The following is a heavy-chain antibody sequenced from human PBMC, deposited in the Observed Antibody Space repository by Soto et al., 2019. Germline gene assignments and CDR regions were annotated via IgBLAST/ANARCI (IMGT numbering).Heavy chain of an antibody. CDR1: GGSISSSSYY. Sequence: SETLSLTCTVSGGSISSSSYYWGWIRQPPGKGLEWIGSIYYSGSTYYNPSLKSRVTISVDTSKNQFSLKLSSVTAADTAVYYCARLIGYCSSTSCYEVPYYYYVMDVWGQGTTVTVSS. CDR2: IYYSGST. CDR3: ARLIGYCSSTSCYEVPYYYYVMDV. V-gene: IGHV4-39*01. D-gene: IGHD2-2*01. J-gene: IGHJ6*02.